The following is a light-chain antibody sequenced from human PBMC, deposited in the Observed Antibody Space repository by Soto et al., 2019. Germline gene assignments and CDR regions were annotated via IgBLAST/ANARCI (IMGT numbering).Light chain of an antibody. V-gene: IGLV4-69*01. J-gene: IGLJ2*01. Sequence: QLVLTQSPSASASLGGSVKLTCTLSSGHSSYDIAWHQQQPEKGPRYLMKLNSDGSHTKGDGIPDRFSGSSSGAERYLTISSLQSEDEADYYCQTWGTGCARFGGGTKVTVL. CDR1: SGHSSYD. CDR2: LNSDGSH. CDR3: QTWGTGCAR.